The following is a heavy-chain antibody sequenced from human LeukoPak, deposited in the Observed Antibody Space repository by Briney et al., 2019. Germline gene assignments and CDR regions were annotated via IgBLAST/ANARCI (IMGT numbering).Heavy chain of an antibody. CDR3: ARGQYHLLYWYFDL. CDR2: IYSSGST. CDR1: GGSISSGVYY. D-gene: IGHD2-2*01. J-gene: IGHJ2*01. V-gene: IGHV4-61*02. Sequence: SETLSLTCTVSGGSISSGVYYWSWIRQPAGKGLEWIGRIYSSGSTNYNPSLKSRVTMSVDTSKNQFSLKLSSVTAADTAVYYCARGQYHLLYWYFDLWGRGTLVTVSS.